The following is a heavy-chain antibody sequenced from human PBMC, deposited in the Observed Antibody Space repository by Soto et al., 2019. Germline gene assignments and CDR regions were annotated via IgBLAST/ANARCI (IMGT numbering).Heavy chain of an antibody. CDR1: GGSISSGGYY. J-gene: IGHJ6*02. V-gene: IGHV4-31*03. CDR2: IYYSGST. Sequence: SETLSLTCTVSGGSISSGGYYWSWIRQHPGKGLEWIGYIYYSGSTYYNPSLKSRVTISVDTSKNQFSLKRSSVTAADTAVYYCARGPRGRDTDLGTDYDFWSGPYYYYGMDVWGQGTTVTVSS. CDR3: ARGPRGRDTDLGTDYDFWSGPYYYYGMDV. D-gene: IGHD3-3*01.